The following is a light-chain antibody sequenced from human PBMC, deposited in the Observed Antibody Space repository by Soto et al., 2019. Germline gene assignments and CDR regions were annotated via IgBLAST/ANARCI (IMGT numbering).Light chain of an antibody. CDR3: QQYGDSPLT. V-gene: IGKV3-20*01. J-gene: IGKJ4*01. CDR2: VAS. CDR1: QSVSSSTS. Sequence: EIVLTQSPGTLSLSPGERATLSCRASQSVSSSTSLAWYQQKTGQAPRLLIYVASSRAVGVPDRFSGSGSGTDFTLTISRLEPEDFAVYDCQQYGDSPLTFGGGTKVE.